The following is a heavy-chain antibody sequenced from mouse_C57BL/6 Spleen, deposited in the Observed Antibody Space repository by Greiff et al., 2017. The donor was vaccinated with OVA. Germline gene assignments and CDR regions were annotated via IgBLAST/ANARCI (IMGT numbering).Heavy chain of an antibody. Sequence: QVQLQQPGAELVMPGASVKLSCKASGYTFTSYWMHWVKQRPGQGLEWIGEIDPSGSCTNYNQKFKGKATLTVDKSSSTAYMQLSSLTSEDSAADYCSGHHGDYRYFDVWGTGTTVTVSS. CDR1: GYTFTSYW. D-gene: IGHD2-13*01. V-gene: IGHV1-69*01. J-gene: IGHJ1*03. CDR2: IDPSGSCT. CDR3: SGHHGDYRYFDV.